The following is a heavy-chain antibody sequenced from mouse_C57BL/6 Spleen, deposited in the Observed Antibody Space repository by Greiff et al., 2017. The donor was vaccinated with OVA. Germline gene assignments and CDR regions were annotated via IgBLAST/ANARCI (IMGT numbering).Heavy chain of an antibody. CDR2: IDPSDSYT. CDR1: GYTFTSYW. CDR3: ARPKSSSYYGSSAYYAMDY. V-gene: IGHV1-59*01. Sequence: QVQLKQPGAELVRPGTSVKLSCKASGYTFTSYWMHWVKQRPGQGLEWIGVIDPSDSYTNYNQKFKGKATLTVDTSSSTAYMQLSSLTSEDSAVYYCARPKSSSYYGSSAYYAMDYWGQGTSVTVSS. D-gene: IGHD1-1*01. J-gene: IGHJ4*01.